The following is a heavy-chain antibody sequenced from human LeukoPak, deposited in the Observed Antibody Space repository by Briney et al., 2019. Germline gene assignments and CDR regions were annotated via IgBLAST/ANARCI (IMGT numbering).Heavy chain of an antibody. CDR3: ASPRRPFSWNGYMDV. D-gene: IGHD1-1*01. J-gene: IGHJ6*03. CDR1: GFTFSSYA. CDR2: ISYDGSNK. Sequence: PGGSLRLSCAASGFTFSSYAMHWVRQAPGKGLEWVAVISYDGSNKYYADSVKGRFTISRDNSKNTLYLQMNSLRAEDTAVYYCASPRRPFSWNGYMDVWGKGTTVTVSS. V-gene: IGHV3-30-3*01.